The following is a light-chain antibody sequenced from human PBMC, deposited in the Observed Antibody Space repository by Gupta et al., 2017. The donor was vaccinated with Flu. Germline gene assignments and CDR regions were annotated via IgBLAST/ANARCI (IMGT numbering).Light chain of an antibody. CDR2: QDK. CDR3: QAWDSSTAV. J-gene: IGLJ3*02. CDR1: KLGDKY. V-gene: IGLV3-1*01. Sequence: SPGQTASITCSGGKLGDKYASWYQQKSGQSPVVGIFQDKKRPSGIPERFSGSNSGNTATMTISGTQAMDEADYYCQAWDSSTAVFGGGTKMTVL.